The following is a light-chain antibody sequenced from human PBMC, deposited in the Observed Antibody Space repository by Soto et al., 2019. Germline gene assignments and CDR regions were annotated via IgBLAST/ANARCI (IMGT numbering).Light chain of an antibody. V-gene: IGLV1-47*01. CDR1: SSNIGSNS. J-gene: IGLJ1*01. CDR2: RNN. CDR3: AAWDDSLRGHV. Sequence: QSVLTQPPSASGTPGQRVTISCSGSSSNIGSNSVYWYQQLPGTAPKLLIYRNNQRPSGVPDRFSGSKSGTSASLAISGLRSEDEADYYCAAWDDSLRGHVFGPGTKVTVL.